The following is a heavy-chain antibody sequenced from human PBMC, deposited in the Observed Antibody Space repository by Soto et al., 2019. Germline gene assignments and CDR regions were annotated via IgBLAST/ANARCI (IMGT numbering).Heavy chain of an antibody. CDR2: IYYSGST. D-gene: IGHD5-12*01. J-gene: IGHJ5*02. Sequence: SETLSLTCTVSGGSISSYYWSWIRQPPGKGLEWIGYIYYSGSTNYNPSLKSRVTISVDTSKNQFSLKLSSVTAADTAVYYCARDHTRRGYSDYHNWFDPWGQGTLVTVSS. CDR3: ARDHTRRGYSDYHNWFDP. V-gene: IGHV4-59*01. CDR1: GGSISSYY.